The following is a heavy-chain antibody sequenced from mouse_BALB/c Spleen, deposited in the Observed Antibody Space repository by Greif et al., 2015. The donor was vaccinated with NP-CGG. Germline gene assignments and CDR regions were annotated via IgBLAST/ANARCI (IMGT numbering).Heavy chain of an antibody. J-gene: IGHJ4*01. CDR3: ARCGYYYAMDY. CDR1: GYNFTSYW. CDR2: IYPGSGST. Sequence: VQLQQSGAELVKPGTSVKLSCKASGYNFTSYWINWVKLRPGQGLEWIGDIYPGSGSTNYNEKFKSKATLTVDTSSSTAYMQLSSLASEDSALYYCARCGYYYAMDYWGQGTSVTVSS. V-gene: IGHV1-55*01.